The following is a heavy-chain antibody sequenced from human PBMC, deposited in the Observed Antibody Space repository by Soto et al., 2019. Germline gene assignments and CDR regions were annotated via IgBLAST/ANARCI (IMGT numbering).Heavy chain of an antibody. CDR2: INHSGST. V-gene: IGHV4-34*01. CDR3: ARDGSRYDFWSGPYYFDY. J-gene: IGHJ4*02. D-gene: IGHD3-3*01. Sequence: PSETLSLTCAVYGGSFSGYYWSWIRQPPGKGLEWIGEINHSGSTNYNPSLKSRVTISVDTSKNQFSLKLSSVTAADTAAYYCARDGSRYDFWSGPYYFDYWGQGPLVTVSS. CDR1: GGSFSGYY.